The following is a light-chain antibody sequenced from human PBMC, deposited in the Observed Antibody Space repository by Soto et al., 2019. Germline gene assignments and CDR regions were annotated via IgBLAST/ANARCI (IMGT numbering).Light chain of an antibody. Sequence: DIQMTQSPSTLSASVGDRVTITCRASQSISSWLAWYQQKPGKAPKVLIYKASNLQSGVPSRFSRSGSGTDFTLTISSLQPDDFATYYYQQCNSYPPTFGQGTTVDIK. J-gene: IGKJ1*01. CDR3: QQCNSYPPT. V-gene: IGKV1-5*03. CDR2: KAS. CDR1: QSISSW.